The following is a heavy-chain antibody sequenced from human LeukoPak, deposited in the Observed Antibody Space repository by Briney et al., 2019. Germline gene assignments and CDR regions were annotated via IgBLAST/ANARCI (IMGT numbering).Heavy chain of an antibody. V-gene: IGHV3-7*01. Sequence: GGSLRLSCAASGFTFSSYWMSWVRQAPGKGLEWVANIKQDGSEKYYVDSVKGRFTISRDNAKNSLYLQMNSLRAEDTAVYYCARVFWYYYHSSGYCDYWGQGTLVTVSS. CDR2: IKQDGSEK. D-gene: IGHD3-22*01. CDR1: GFTFSSYW. J-gene: IGHJ4*02. CDR3: ARVFWYYYHSSGYCDY.